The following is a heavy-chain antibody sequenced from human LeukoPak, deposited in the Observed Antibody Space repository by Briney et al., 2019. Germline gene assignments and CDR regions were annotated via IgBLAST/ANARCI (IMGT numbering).Heavy chain of an antibody. CDR1: GYTFTGYY. V-gene: IGHV1-2*02. J-gene: IGHJ4*02. D-gene: IGHD6-13*01. CDR2: INPNSGGT. Sequence: ASVNLSCKASGYTFTGYYMHWVRQAPGQGLEWMGWINPNSGGTNYAQKFQGRVTMTRDTSISTAYMELSRLRSDDTAVYYCARESAIAAALDYWGPETLVTVSS. CDR3: ARESAIAAALDY.